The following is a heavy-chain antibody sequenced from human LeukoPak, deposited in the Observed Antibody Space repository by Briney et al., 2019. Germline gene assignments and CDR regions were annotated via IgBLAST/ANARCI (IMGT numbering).Heavy chain of an antibody. CDR1: GYSFTSYW. D-gene: IGHD3-22*01. J-gene: IGHJ4*02. CDR2: IYPVDSGT. CDR3: AGLAPYYYDSSGTGDY. Sequence: GASLKISCKGSGYSFTSYWIGWVRQMPGKGLEWMGIIYPVDSGTRYSPSFQGQVTISAYKPISTAYLQWSSLRVSDTAMYYCAGLAPYYYDSSGTGDYWGQGTLVTVSS. V-gene: IGHV5-51*01.